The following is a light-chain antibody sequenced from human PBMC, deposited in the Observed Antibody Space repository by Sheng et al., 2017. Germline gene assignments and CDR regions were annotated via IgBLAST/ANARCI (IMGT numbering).Light chain of an antibody. CDR2: DVS. CDR3: SSYTSNSTLV. Sequence: QSALTQPASVSGSPGQSITISCTGTSSDVGGYNYVSWYQQHPGKAPKLMIYDVSNRPSGVSNRFSGSKSGNTASLTISGLQAEDEADYYCSSYTSNSTLVFGGGTKLIVL. CDR1: SSDVGGYNY. V-gene: IGLV2-14*03. J-gene: IGLJ3*02.